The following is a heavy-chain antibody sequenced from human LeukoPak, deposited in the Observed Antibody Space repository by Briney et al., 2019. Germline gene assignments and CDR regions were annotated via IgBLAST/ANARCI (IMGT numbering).Heavy chain of an antibody. V-gene: IGHV3-23*01. Sequence: GGSLRLSCVASGFTFSSYEMNWVRQAPGKGLEWVSAISGNGGDTFYADSVKGRFTNSRDNSKNTLYLQMSSLRAEDTAVYYCAHHGGGTIRLGAFDIWGQGTMVTVSS. CDR1: GFTFSSYE. CDR3: AHHGGGTIRLGAFDI. D-gene: IGHD3-3*01. J-gene: IGHJ3*02. CDR2: ISGNGGDT.